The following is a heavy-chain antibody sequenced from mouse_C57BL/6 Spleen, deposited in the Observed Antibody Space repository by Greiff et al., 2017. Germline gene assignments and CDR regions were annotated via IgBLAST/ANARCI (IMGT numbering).Heavy chain of an antibody. CDR3: AMGAYYGNYFDY. V-gene: IGHV3-6*01. J-gene: IGHJ2*01. Sequence: EVQVVESGPGLVKPSQSLSLTCSVTGYSITSGHYWNWIRQFPGNKLEWMGYISYDGSNNYNPSLQNRISITRYTSKHQFFLKLNSVTTEDTATYYCAMGAYYGNYFDYWGQGTTLTVSS. CDR2: ISYDGSN. D-gene: IGHD2-10*01. CDR1: GYSITSGHY.